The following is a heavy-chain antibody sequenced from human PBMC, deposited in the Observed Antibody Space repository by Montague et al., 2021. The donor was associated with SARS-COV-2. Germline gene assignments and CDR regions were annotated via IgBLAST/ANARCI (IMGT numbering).Heavy chain of an antibody. CDR1: GGSFSTYS. Sequence: SETLSLTCAVHGGSFSTYSWNWIRQPPGKGLEWIGEIHHGGSTNYNPSLKSRVTISADTSKNQFSLKLTSVAAADTAVYYCVRLGDGVVPSPILGVGPYYSYYYMDVWGKGTTVTVPS. J-gene: IGHJ6*03. CDR3: VRLGDGVVPSPILGVGPYYSYYYMDV. D-gene: IGHD3-10*01. CDR2: IHHGGST. V-gene: IGHV4-34*01.